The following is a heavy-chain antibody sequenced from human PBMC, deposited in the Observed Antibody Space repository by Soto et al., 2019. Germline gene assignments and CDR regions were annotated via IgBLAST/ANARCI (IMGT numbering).Heavy chain of an antibody. V-gene: IGHV1-2*02. J-gene: IGHJ4*02. Sequence: QVQRVQSGAEVTKPGASVKVSCKASGYTFTGYYIHWVRQAPGQGLEWMGWINPNNGDTNFAQKFQGRVTLTRDTSTNTAYMELSSLRFDDTAVYYCARHSGYDYVFDYWGQGTLVTVSS. CDR2: INPNNGDT. CDR3: ARHSGYDYVFDY. CDR1: GYTFTGYY. D-gene: IGHD5-12*01.